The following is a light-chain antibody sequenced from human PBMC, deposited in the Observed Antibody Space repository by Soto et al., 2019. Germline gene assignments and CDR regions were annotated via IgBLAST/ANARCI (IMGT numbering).Light chain of an antibody. V-gene: IGLV2-23*02. Sequence: HSALTQPASVSGSPGQSITISCTGTSSDVGSYNLVSWYQQHPGKAPKLMIYEVSKRPSGVSNRFSGSKSGNTASLTISGLQAEDEADYYCCSYAGSSNVVFGGGTKLTVL. J-gene: IGLJ2*01. CDR1: SSDVGSYNL. CDR3: CSYAGSSNVV. CDR2: EVS.